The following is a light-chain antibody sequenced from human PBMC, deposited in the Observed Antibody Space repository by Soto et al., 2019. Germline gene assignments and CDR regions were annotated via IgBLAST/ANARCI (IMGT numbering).Light chain of an antibody. CDR1: HSVNNN. Sequence: ETVMTQSPATLSVSPGEGAILSCRASHSVNNNLAWFQQKPGQAPRLLIYGASTRVTGVPARFSGTGSGTELNLTISSLQSEDFATYCGQQYKDWPPAFGGGTKVEIK. CDR3: QQYKDWPPA. V-gene: IGKV3-15*01. J-gene: IGKJ4*01. CDR2: GAS.